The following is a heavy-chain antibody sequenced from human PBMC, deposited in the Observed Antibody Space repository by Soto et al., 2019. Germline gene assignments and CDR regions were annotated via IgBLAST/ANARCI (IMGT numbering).Heavy chain of an antibody. J-gene: IGHJ3*02. CDR3: ARGYSHLVRIAATFVAFDI. Sequence: GASVKVSCKASGFTFITYDFSWVRQAAGQGLEWMGWMNPNNGNAGFAQKFRGRINMTANKSMSTAYLELSSLRSEDTAVYYCARGYSHLVRIAATFVAFDIWGQGTMVTVS. CDR1: GFTFITYD. D-gene: IGHD6-13*01. CDR2: MNPNNGNA. V-gene: IGHV1-8*01.